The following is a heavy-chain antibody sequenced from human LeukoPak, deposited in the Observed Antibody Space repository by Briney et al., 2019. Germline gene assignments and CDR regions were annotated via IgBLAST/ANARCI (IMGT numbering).Heavy chain of an antibody. Sequence: ASVKVSCKVSGYTLTELSMFWVRQAPGKGLEWMGSFDPEDGKTVYAQKFQGRVTMTEDTSTDTAYMELSSLRSEHTAVYYCATGYLVTAGLTDVWGQGATVTVSS. D-gene: IGHD6-13*01. CDR3: ATGYLVTAGLTDV. J-gene: IGHJ6*02. V-gene: IGHV1-24*01. CDR1: GYTLTELS. CDR2: FDPEDGKT.